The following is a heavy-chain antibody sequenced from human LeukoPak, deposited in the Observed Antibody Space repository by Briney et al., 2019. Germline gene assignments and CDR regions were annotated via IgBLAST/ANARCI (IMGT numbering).Heavy chain of an antibody. CDR1: GFTFSSYA. V-gene: IGHV3-30-3*01. J-gene: IGHJ4*02. Sequence: GGSLRLSCAASGFTFSSYAMHWVRQAPGKGLEWVAVISYDGSSKYYADSVRGRFTISRDNSKNTLYLQMNSLRAEDTAVYYCARDYPSYSSGWTVPDYWGQGTLVTVSS. D-gene: IGHD6-19*01. CDR2: ISYDGSSK. CDR3: ARDYPSYSSGWTVPDY.